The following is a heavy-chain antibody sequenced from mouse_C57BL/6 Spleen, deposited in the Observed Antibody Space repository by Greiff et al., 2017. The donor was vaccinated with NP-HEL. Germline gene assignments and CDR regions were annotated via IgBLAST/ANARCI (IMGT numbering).Heavy chain of an antibody. CDR1: GYTFTSYW. CDR3: AREGLVWFAY. D-gene: IGHD3-1*01. J-gene: IGHJ3*01. Sequence: QVQLQQPGAELVRPGSSVKLSCKASGYTFTSYWMHWVKQRPIQGLEWIGNIDPSDSETHYNQQFKDKATLTVDTSSRTAYMQLSSLISEDSAVYYCAREGLVWFAYWGQGTLVTVSA. V-gene: IGHV1-52*01. CDR2: IDPSDSET.